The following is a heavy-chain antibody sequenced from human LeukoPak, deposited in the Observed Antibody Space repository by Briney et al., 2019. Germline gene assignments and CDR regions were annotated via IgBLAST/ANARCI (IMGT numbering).Heavy chain of an antibody. CDR1: GFTFISYS. Sequence: GGSLRLSCAASGFTFISYSMNWVRQAPGKGLEWVSSISSSSSYIYYADSVKGRFTISRDNAENSLYLQMNSLRSEDMAVYYCARDVSLGAFDIWGQGTMVTVSS. CDR3: ARDVSLGAFDI. D-gene: IGHD1-20*01. CDR2: ISSSSSYI. J-gene: IGHJ3*02. V-gene: IGHV3-21*01.